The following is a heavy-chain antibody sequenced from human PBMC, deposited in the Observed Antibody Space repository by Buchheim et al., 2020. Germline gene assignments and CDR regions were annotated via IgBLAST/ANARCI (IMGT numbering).Heavy chain of an antibody. J-gene: IGHJ4*02. CDR1: GFTFSSYE. V-gene: IGHV3-30*04. Sequence: QVQLVESGGGVVQPGRSLRLSCAASGFTFSSYEVHWVRQAPGKGLEWLSFMSFDGRNKYYADSVKGRFTVSRDTSKNTLYLQMNSLRADDTAVYYCARDLGLRFGGGFDYWGQGT. D-gene: IGHD3-16*01. CDR2: MSFDGRNK. CDR3: ARDLGLRFGGGFDY.